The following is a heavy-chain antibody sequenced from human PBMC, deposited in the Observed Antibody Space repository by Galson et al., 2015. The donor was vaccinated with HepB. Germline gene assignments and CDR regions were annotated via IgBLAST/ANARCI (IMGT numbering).Heavy chain of an antibody. J-gene: IGHJ4*02. CDR3: AKDVSYGSGSYYLPFV. D-gene: IGHD3-10*01. CDR1: GFTFSSYG. CDR2: ISYDGSNK. V-gene: IGHV3-30*18. Sequence: LRLSCAASGFTFSSYGMHWVRQAPGKGLEGVAVISYDGSNKYYADSVKGRFTISRDNSKNTLYLQMNSLRAEDTAVYYCAKDVSYGSGSYYLPFVWGQGTLVTVSS.